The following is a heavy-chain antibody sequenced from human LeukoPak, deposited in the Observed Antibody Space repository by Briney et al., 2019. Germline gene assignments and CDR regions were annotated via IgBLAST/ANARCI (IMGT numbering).Heavy chain of an antibody. Sequence: SETLSLTCTVSGGSISSSSYYWGWIRQPPGKGLEWIGSIYYSGSTYYNPSLKSRATISVNTSRNQFSLKLSSVTAADTAVYYCARRGNIVVVPATYYYYMDVWGKGTTVTVSS. CDR1: GGSISSSSYY. J-gene: IGHJ6*03. CDR3: ARRGNIVVVPATYYYYMDV. V-gene: IGHV4-39*01. D-gene: IGHD2-2*01. CDR2: IYYSGST.